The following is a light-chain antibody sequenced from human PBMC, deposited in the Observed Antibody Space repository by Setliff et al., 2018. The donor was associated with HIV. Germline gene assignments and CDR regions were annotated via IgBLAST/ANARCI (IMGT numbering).Light chain of an antibody. CDR1: SSNIGAGYY. J-gene: IGLJ1*01. CDR2: SNN. CDR3: CSYAGSHTFV. V-gene: IGLV1-40*01. Sequence: QSVLTQPPSVSGTPGQRVTISCTGSSSNIGAGYYVHWYQQLPGAAPKLLIYSNNNRPSGVPDRFSGSKSGTSASLAITGLQPEDEADYYCCSYAGSHTFVFGTGTKV.